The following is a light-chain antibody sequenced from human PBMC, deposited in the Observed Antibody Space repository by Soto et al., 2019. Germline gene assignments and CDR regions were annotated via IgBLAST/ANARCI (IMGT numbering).Light chain of an antibody. J-gene: IGKJ1*01. V-gene: IGKV3-20*01. CDR3: QQYGSLSWT. Sequence: EIVLTQSPGTLSLSPGERATLSCRASQSVSSSYLAWYQQKPGQAPRLLIHGASTRATGVPDRFSGSGSGTDFTLTISRLEPEDFAVYHCQQYGSLSWTFGQGTKVDNK. CDR1: QSVSSSY. CDR2: GAS.